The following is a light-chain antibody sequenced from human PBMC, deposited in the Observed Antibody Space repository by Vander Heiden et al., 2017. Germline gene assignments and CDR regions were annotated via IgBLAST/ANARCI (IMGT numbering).Light chain of an antibody. CDR3: QQNYSTPPYT. CDR2: AAS. J-gene: IGKJ2*01. Sequence: DIQMTQSPSSLSASVGDRVTITCRASQSISSYLNWYQQKPGKAPKLLIYAASSLHSGLPSRFSGSGYGKDFTLTISSRQPEDFAAYYCQQNYSTPPYTFGQGTKLEIK. CDR1: QSISSY. V-gene: IGKV1-39*01.